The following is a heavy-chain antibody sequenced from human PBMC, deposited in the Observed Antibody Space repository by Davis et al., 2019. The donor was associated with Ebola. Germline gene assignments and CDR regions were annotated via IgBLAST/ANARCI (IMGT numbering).Heavy chain of an antibody. J-gene: IGHJ5*02. CDR3: ARDLLPAAAIFDP. D-gene: IGHD2-2*01. CDR2: IKQDGSEK. Sequence: GESLKISCAASGFTFSSYWMSWVRQAPGKGLEWVANIKQDGSEKYYVDSVKGRFTISRDNAKNSLYLQMNSLRAEDTAVYYCARDLLPAAAIFDPWGQGTLVTVSS. CDR1: GFTFSSYW. V-gene: IGHV3-7*03.